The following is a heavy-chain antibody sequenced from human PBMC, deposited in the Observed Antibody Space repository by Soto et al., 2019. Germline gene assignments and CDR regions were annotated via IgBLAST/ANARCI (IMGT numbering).Heavy chain of an antibody. CDR3: ARGGGYYDSSGYYPPRY. Sequence: ASVKVSCKASGYTFTSYAMHWVRQAPGQRLEWMGWINAGNGNTKYSQKFQGRVTITRDTSASTAYMELSSLRSEDTAVYYCARGGGYYDSSGYYPPRYWGQGTLVTVSS. V-gene: IGHV1-3*01. CDR2: INAGNGNT. CDR1: GYTFTSYA. D-gene: IGHD3-22*01. J-gene: IGHJ4*02.